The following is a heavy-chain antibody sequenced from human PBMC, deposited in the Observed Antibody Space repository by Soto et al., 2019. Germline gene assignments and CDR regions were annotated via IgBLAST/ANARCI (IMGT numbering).Heavy chain of an antibody. Sequence: QVQLRESGPGLVRPSETLSLICNVSGSITSDFWTWIRQPAGKGLEWIGRIYISGSTNYNPSLRSRVTMSIATSRNQFSLRLSSVTAADTASYFCAREGVMGGTLLYWGQGTLVTVSS. CDR2: IYISGST. CDR1: GSITSDF. V-gene: IGHV4-4*07. D-gene: IGHD3-16*01. J-gene: IGHJ4*02. CDR3: AREGVMGGTLLY.